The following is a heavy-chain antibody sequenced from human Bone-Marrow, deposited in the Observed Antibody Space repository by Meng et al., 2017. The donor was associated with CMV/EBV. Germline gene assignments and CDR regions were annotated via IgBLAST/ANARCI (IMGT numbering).Heavy chain of an antibody. V-gene: IGHV4-38-2*02. CDR3: ARGRVVVVPAARGRRFDP. CDR1: GYSISSGYY. J-gene: IGHJ5*02. D-gene: IGHD2-2*01. Sequence: SETLSLTCTVSGYSISSGYYWGWIRQPPGKGLEWIGSIYHSGSTYYNPSLKSRVTISVDTSKNQFSLKLSSVTAADTAVYYCARGRVVVVPAARGRRFDPWGQGTLVTVSS. CDR2: IYHSGST.